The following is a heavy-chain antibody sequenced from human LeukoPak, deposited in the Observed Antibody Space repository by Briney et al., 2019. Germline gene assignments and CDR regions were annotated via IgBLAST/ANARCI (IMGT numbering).Heavy chain of an antibody. D-gene: IGHD5-12*01. CDR2: MYLNSGNT. CDR1: AYSFTTYD. V-gene: IGHV1-8*01. J-gene: IGHJ4*02. Sequence: AGTVSFKSSAYSFTTYDIILVRQAPGQGLEWMGLMYLNSGNTGYAQKFQGKVTMTRNTSISTDYMELSSLRSEDTAVYFCGREATIPPYYFDVWGQGTTVIVSS. CDR3: GREATIPPYYFDV.